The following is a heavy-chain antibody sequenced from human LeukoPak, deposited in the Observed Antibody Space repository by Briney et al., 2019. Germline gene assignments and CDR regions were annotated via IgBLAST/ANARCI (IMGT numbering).Heavy chain of an antibody. CDR3: VKITSSSGGDY. CDR2: ISSDGGST. V-gene: IGHV3-64D*09. J-gene: IGHJ4*02. CDR1: GFTFSSYA. Sequence: PGGSLRLSCSASGFTFSSYAMYWVRQAPGKGLEYVSGISSDGGSTYYADSVKGRFTISRHNSKNTLYLQMSSLRAEDTAVYYCVKITSSSGGDYWGQGTLVTVSS. D-gene: IGHD6-19*01.